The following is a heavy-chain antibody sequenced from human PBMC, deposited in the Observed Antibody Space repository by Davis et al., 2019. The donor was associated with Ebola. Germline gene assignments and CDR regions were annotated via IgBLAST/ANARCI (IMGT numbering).Heavy chain of an antibody. J-gene: IGHJ4*02. D-gene: IGHD6-19*01. CDR3: AKGLKVSGWYYFDY. Sequence: GESLKISCAASGFTFSTYAMTWVRQAPGKGLEWVSLISDSGAFTYYAESVQGRFTISRDNSKNTLYLQMNSLRAEDTAVYYCAKGLKVSGWYYFDYWGQGTLVTVSS. CDR2: ISDSGAFT. V-gene: IGHV3-23*01. CDR1: GFTFSTYA.